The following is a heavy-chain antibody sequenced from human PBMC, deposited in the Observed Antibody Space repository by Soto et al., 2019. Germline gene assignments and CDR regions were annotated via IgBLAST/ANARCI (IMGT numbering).Heavy chain of an antibody. V-gene: IGHV3-23*01. D-gene: IGHD2-8*01. CDR3: ARLIPTSRPRGYFDY. CDR1: GFTFSSYA. CDR2: ISGSGGNT. J-gene: IGHJ4*02. Sequence: GGSLRLSCVASGFTFSSYAMTWVGQTPGKGLEWVSTISGSGGNTYYADSLRGRFTISRDGSKNTLFLQMNSLTADDTAVYYCARLIPTSRPRGYFDYWGQGTLVTVSS.